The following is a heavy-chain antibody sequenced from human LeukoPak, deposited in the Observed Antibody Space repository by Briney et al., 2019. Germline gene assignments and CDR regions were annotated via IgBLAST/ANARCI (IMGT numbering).Heavy chain of an antibody. CDR2: ISSSSSYI. CDR3: ATFPPGYFDWLSPNFDY. D-gene: IGHD3-9*01. V-gene: IGHV3-21*01. J-gene: IGHJ4*02. CDR1: GFTFSSYS. Sequence: GGSLRLSCAASGFTFSSYSMNWVRQAPGKGLEWVSSISSSSSYIYYADSVKGRFTISRDNAKNSLYLQMNSLRAEDTAVYYCATFPPGYFDWLSPNFDYWGQGTLVTVSS.